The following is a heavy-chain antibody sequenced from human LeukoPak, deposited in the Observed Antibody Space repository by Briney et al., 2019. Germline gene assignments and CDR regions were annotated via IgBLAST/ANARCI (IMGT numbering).Heavy chain of an antibody. CDR3: ARITGYNWNYGLDY. V-gene: IGHV1-69*05. Sequence: ASVQVSCKASGGTFSSYAISWVRQAPGQGLEWMGGIIPIFGTANYTQKFQGRVTITTDESTSTAYMELSSLRSEDTAVYYCARITGYNWNYGLDYWGQGTLVTVSS. CDR2: IIPIFGTA. J-gene: IGHJ4*02. CDR1: GGTFSSYA. D-gene: IGHD1-7*01.